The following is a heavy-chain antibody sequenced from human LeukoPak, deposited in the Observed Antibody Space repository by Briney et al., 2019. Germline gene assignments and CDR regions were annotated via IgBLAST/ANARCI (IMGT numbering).Heavy chain of an antibody. CDR2: ISASGGST. Sequence: GGSLRLSCAVSGITLSNYGMSWVRQAPGKGLEWVSTISASGGSTYYADSVKGRFTISRDNSKNTLYLQMNSLRAEDTAIYYCAKYEIEGYYFDYWGQGTLVTVSS. V-gene: IGHV3-23*01. J-gene: IGHJ4*02. CDR3: AKYEIEGYYFDY. D-gene: IGHD2-15*01. CDR1: GITLSNYG.